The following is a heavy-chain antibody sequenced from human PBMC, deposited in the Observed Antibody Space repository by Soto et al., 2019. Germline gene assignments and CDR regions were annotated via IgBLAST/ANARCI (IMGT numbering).Heavy chain of an antibody. D-gene: IGHD2-15*01. Sequence: GGSLRLSCTASGFTFSSYSLNWVRQAPGKGLEWVSSISSSGGSTYYADSVKGRFTISRDNSKNTLYLQMNSLRAEDTAVYYCATRGVVVVAATLYYYGMDVWGQGTTVTVSS. V-gene: IGHV3-23*01. CDR3: ATRGVVVVAATLYYYGMDV. CDR2: ISSSGGST. CDR1: GFTFSSYS. J-gene: IGHJ6*02.